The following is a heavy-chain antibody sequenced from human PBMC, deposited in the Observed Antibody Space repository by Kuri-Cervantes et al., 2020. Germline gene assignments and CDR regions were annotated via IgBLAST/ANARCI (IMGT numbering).Heavy chain of an antibody. CDR2: IHHTGST. CDR3: ARAPVVDIYRFDY. J-gene: IGHJ4*02. Sequence: ESLKISCTVSGASISTNYWSWIRQSPGKGLEWIGYIHHTGSTNHIPSLKSRVTISIDTSKNQFSLKLTSVIAADTAVYYCARAPVVDIYRFDYWGQGTLVTVSS. CDR1: GASISTNY. V-gene: IGHV4-59*13. D-gene: IGHD2-15*01.